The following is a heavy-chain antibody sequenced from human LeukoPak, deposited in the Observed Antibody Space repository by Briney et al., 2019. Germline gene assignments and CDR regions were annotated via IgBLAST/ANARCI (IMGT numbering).Heavy chain of an antibody. CDR2: FGGRGGRT. CDR3: AKAPAGPEYSSTWKFGYNWFDP. V-gene: IGHV3-23*01. Sequence: SGGSLRLSCAASGFTFSSYGMSWVPRAPGKGLEWFSPFGGRGGRTYYADSVKGRFTISRDNSKNTLYLQMNSLRVEDTAIYYCAKAPAGPEYSSTWKFGYNWFDPWGQGTLVTVSS. J-gene: IGHJ5*02. CDR1: GFTFSSYG. D-gene: IGHD6-13*01.